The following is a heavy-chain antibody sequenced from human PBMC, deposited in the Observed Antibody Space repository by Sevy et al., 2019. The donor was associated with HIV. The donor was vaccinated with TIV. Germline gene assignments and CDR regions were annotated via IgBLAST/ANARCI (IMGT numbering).Heavy chain of an antibody. CDR2: MIPIFGTA. CDR1: GGTFRSYA. D-gene: IGHD3-22*01. CDR3: ARDLGYYDSSGYYPFQH. J-gene: IGHJ1*01. V-gene: IGHV1-69*13. Sequence: ASVKVSCKASGGTFRSYAISWVRQAPGQGLEWMGGMIPIFGTANYAQKFQGRVTIPADESTSTAYMELSSLRSEDTAVYYCARDLGYYDSSGYYPFQHWGQGTLVTVSS.